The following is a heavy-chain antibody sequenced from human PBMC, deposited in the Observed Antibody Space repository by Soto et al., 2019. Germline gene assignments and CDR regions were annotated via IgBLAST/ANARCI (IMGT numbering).Heavy chain of an antibody. V-gene: IGHV1-18*01. D-gene: IGHD6-13*01. CDR2: INGYSANT. CDR3: ARDLVQAAAGTGLMNYYYYGMDV. Sequence: GASVKVSCKASGYTFTSYGISWVRQAPGQGLEWMAWINGYSANTHYLQKFQGRLTITIDTSISTAYMELSRLRSDDTAVYYCARDLVQAAAGTGLMNYYYYGMDVWGQGTTVTVSS. J-gene: IGHJ6*02. CDR1: GYTFTSYG.